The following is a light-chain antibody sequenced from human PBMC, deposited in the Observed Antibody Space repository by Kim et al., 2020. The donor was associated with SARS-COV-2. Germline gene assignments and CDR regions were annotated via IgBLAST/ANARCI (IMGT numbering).Light chain of an antibody. CDR1: SGSIASNY. Sequence: LTQPHSVSESPGKTVTISCTRSSGSIASNYVQWYQQRPGSAPTTVIYEDNQRPSGVPDRFSGSIDSSSNSASLTISGLKTEDEADYYCQSYDSSNVVFGGGTQLIVL. CDR3: QSYDSSNVV. V-gene: IGLV6-57*04. CDR2: EDN. J-gene: IGLJ2*01.